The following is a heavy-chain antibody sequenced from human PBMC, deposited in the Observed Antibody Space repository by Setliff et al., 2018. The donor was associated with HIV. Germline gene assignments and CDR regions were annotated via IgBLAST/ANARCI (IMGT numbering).Heavy chain of an antibody. Sequence: KPSETLSLTCSIYGGSLSYYYWSWLRQSPGEGLEWIGEVTDSGGVNYNPSLKSRVTISVDTSKKEFSLKVASVTAADTAVYFCARGRDCDSSNCLLRYYYHYGMDVWG. CDR3: ARGRDCDSSNCLLRYYYHYGMDV. D-gene: IGHD2-2*01. V-gene: IGHV4-34*01. J-gene: IGHJ6*01. CDR2: VTDSGGV. CDR1: GGSLSYYY.